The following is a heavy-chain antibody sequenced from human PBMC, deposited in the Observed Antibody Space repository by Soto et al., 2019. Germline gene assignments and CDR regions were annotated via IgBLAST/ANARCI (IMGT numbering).Heavy chain of an antibody. J-gene: IGHJ4*02. D-gene: IGHD1-26*01. CDR2: INHSGST. Sequence: PSETLSLTCAVYGGSFSGYYWSWIRQPPGKGLEWIGEINHSGSTNYNPSLKSRVTISVDTSKNQFSLKLSSVTAADTAVYYCARGIHSGYYDYWGQGTLVTVS. V-gene: IGHV4-34*01. CDR3: ARGIHSGYYDY. CDR1: GGSFSGYY.